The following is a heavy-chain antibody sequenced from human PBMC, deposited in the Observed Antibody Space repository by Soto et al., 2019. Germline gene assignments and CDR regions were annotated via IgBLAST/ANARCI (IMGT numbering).Heavy chain of an antibody. CDR2: FDPEDGET. V-gene: IGHV1-24*01. D-gene: IGHD6-19*01. CDR3: ATDLSRGWSRNY. Sequence: ASVKVSCKVSGYTLTELSMHWVRQAPGKGLEWMGGFDPEDGETIYAQKFQGRVTMTEDTSTDTAYMELSSLRSEDTAVYYCATDLSRGWSRNYWGQGTLVTVSS. J-gene: IGHJ4*02. CDR1: GYTLTELS.